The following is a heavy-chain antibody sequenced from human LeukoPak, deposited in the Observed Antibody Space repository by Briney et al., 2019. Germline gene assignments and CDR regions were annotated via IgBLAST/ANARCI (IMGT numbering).Heavy chain of an antibody. V-gene: IGHV3-66*02. CDR2: IYSGGST. J-gene: IGHJ3*02. D-gene: IGHD3-3*01. CDR1: GFTVSKNY. Sequence: PGGSLRLSCTASGFTVSKNYMSWVRQAPGKGLEWVSVIYSGGSTYYADPVKGRFTISRDNSKNTLYLQMNSLRTEDTAVYYCARDFDAFDIWAQGTMVTVSS. CDR3: ARDFDAFDI.